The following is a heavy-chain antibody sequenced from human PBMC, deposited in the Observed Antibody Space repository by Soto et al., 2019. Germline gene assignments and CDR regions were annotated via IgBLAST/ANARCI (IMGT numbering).Heavy chain of an antibody. CDR2: IYYSGST. V-gene: IGHV4-39*01. CDR1: GGSISSTTYQ. CDR3: ARGRSFRIALRAAGIWFDP. D-gene: IGHD2-21*01. Sequence: KPSETLSLTCAVSGGSISSTTYQWGWIRQPPGKGLEWIGSIYYSGSTYYNPSLKSRVTISVDTSENQFSLKLSSVTAADTAVYYCARGRSFRIALRAAGIWFDPWGQGTLVTVSS. J-gene: IGHJ5*02.